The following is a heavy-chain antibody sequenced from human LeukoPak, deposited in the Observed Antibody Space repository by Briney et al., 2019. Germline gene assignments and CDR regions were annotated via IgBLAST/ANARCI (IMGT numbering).Heavy chain of an antibody. CDR1: GGTFSSYA. Sequence: ASVKVSCKASGGTFSSYAISWVRQAPGQGLEWMGGIIPIFGTANYAQKFQGRVTITADESTSTAYMELSSLRSEDTAVYYCATTGPFGVEGSFDLWGRGTLVTVSS. D-gene: IGHD3-3*01. CDR3: ATTGPFGVEGSFDL. CDR2: IIPIFGTA. J-gene: IGHJ2*01. V-gene: IGHV1-69*13.